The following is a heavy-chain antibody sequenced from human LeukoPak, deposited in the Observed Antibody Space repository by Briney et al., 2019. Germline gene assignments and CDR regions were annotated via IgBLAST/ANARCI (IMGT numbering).Heavy chain of an antibody. J-gene: IGHJ1*01. CDR2: IKSKTDGGTT. D-gene: IGHD3-10*01. CDR3: TTMGLWFGELLWPEYFQH. CDR1: GFTFSNAW. Sequence: GGSLRLSCAASGFTFSNAWMSWVRQAPGKGLEWVGRIKSKTDGGTTDYAAPVKGRFTISRDDSKNTLYLQMNSLKTEDTAVYYCTTMGLWFGELLWPEYFQHWGQGTLVTVSS. V-gene: IGHV3-15*01.